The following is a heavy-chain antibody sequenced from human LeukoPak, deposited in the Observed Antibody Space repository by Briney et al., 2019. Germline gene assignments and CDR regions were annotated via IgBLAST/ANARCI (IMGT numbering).Heavy chain of an antibody. CDR2: IHIGAST. Sequence: PSETLSLTCTVAGGSISSTYWTWIRQPPGKGLEWIVLIHIGASTNYNPSLSSRITTSADTSKNQFSLLLSSVTAAVTALDYCARDFCGNGCWFDPGGQGTLLTVSS. CDR3: ARDFCGNGCWFDP. CDR1: GGSISSTY. D-gene: IGHD6-19*01. V-gene: IGHV4-4*07. J-gene: IGHJ5*02.